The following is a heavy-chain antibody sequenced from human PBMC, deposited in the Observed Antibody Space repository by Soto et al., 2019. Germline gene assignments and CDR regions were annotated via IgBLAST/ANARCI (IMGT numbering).Heavy chain of an antibody. D-gene: IGHD6-13*01. CDR3: ARDRYTLDSSTWYFDY. CDR2: INTGNGNT. Sequence: GASVKVSCKASGYTFTSYAIHWVRQAPGQRLEWMRWINTGNGNTKYSQKLQGRVTITRDTSASTAYMELSSLRYEDTAVYYCARDRYTLDSSTWYFDYWGQGTLVTVSS. CDR1: GYTFTSYA. J-gene: IGHJ4*02. V-gene: IGHV1-3*04.